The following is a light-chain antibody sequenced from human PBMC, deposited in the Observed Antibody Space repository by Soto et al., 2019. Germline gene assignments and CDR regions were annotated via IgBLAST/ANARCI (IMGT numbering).Light chain of an antibody. V-gene: IGKV2-30*02. Sequence: DVVMTQSPLSLPVTLGQPASISCRSSQSLVHRDGNTYLSWFRQRPGQSPSRLIYQVSNRDSGVPDRISGSGSGTDFTLKISRVEAEDVGVYYCMQGTHWPWTFGQGTKAAIK. J-gene: IGKJ1*01. CDR2: QVS. CDR3: MQGTHWPWT. CDR1: QSLVHRDGNTY.